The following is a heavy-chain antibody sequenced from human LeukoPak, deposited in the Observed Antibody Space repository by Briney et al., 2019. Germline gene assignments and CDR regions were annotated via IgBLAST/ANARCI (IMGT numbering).Heavy chain of an antibody. D-gene: IGHD2-21*02. J-gene: IGHJ4*02. Sequence: PGGSLRLSCAASGFTVSSNYMSWVRQAPGKGVEWVSVIYSGGSTYYADSVKGRFTISRDNSKSTLYIQMNSLRAEDTAVYYCAKDFVVVPGNVNYFDYWGQGTLVTVSS. CDR1: GFTVSSNY. CDR2: IYSGGST. V-gene: IGHV3-53*01. CDR3: AKDFVVVPGNVNYFDY.